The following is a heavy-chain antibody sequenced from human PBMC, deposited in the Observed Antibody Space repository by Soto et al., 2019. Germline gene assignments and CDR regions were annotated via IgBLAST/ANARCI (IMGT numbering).Heavy chain of an antibody. CDR3: ASDWEDIRELNCFNP. Sequence: GAPLNRSRKGSGYTYTNYGSSWGRHAPKQGLEWMGWISGYDGRTRYAQRFQGRVTMTTDTSTSTAYMELTSLTSDDTAVYYCASDWEDIRELNCFNPWGQGPLVTVSS. D-gene: IGHD1-26*01. CDR1: GYTYTNYG. J-gene: IGHJ5*02. CDR2: ISGYDGRT. V-gene: IGHV1-18*01.